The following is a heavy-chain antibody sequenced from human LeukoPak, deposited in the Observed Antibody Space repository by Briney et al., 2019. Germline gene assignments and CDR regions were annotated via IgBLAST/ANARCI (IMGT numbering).Heavy chain of an antibody. CDR1: GGPFSGYY. CDR2: IDHSGAT. Sequence: SETLSLTCAVYGGPFSGYYWSWIRQPPGKGLEWIGEIDHSGATNYNPSLRSRVTISLDTSKNQLSLTLSSITAAITAVYYFAKAPYLSSGSWGQGTMVTVSS. CDR3: AKAPYLSSGS. D-gene: IGHD3-22*01. J-gene: IGHJ3*01. V-gene: IGHV4-34*01.